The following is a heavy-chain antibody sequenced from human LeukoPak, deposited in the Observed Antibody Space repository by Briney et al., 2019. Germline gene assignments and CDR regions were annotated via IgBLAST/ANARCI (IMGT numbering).Heavy chain of an antibody. CDR1: GFTFDDYG. D-gene: IGHD6-19*01. CDR2: INWNGGST. Sequence: SGGSLRLSCAASGFTFDDYGMSWVRQAPGKGLEWVSGINWNGGSTGYADSVEGRFTISRDNAKNSLYLQMNSLRAEDTALYYCTRGEQWQSFDYWGQGTLVTVSS. J-gene: IGHJ4*02. V-gene: IGHV3-20*04. CDR3: TRGEQWQSFDY.